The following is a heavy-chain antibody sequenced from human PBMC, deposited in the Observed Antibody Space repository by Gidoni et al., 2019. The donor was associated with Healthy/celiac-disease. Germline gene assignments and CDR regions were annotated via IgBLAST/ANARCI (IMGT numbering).Heavy chain of an antibody. CDR3: AKSSRSGGSCYSSSWCYFDY. V-gene: IGHV3-23*01. CDR1: GFTFSRYA. D-gene: IGHD2-15*01. J-gene: IGHJ4*02. Sequence: EVQLLESGGGLVQPGGSLRLSCAASGFTFSRYAMSGVRQAPGKGLGWVSAISGSGGSTYSADSVKGRFTISRDNSKNTLYLQMNSLRAEDTAVYYCAKSSRSGGSCYSSSWCYFDYWGQGTLVTVSS. CDR2: ISGSGGST.